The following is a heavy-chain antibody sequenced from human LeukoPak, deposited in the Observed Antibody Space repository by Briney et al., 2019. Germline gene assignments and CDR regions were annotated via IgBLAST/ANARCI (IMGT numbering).Heavy chain of an antibody. CDR2: IIPILGIA. CDR1: GGTFSSYA. Sequence: ASVTVSCMASGGTFSSYAISWVRQAPGQGLEWMGRIIPILGIANYAQKFQGRVTITADKSTSTTYVELSSLRAEDTGVYYCARGGGVYSAYRHAFDIWGQGTMVSVSS. V-gene: IGHV1-69*04. J-gene: IGHJ3*02. CDR3: ARGGGVYSAYRHAFDI. D-gene: IGHD6-13*01.